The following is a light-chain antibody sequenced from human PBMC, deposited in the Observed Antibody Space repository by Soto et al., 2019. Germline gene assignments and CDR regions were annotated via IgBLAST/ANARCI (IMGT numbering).Light chain of an antibody. V-gene: IGKV3-20*01. CDR3: QQYGSSHT. CDR2: GTS. Sequence: EMVMTQSPATLSMSPGERATLSCRASQSISTKVAWYQQKPGQAPRLLIFGTSIGATGIPDRFSGSGSGTGFTLTIRRLEPEDCAVYYCQQYGSSHTFGQGTRLEIK. J-gene: IGKJ5*01. CDR1: QSISTK.